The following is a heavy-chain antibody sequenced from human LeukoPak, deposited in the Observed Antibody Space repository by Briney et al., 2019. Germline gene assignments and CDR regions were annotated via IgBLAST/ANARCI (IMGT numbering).Heavy chain of an antibody. CDR3: ASEYCSSTSCHLRY. CDR1: GGSISSGGCY. J-gene: IGHJ4*02. Sequence: TLSLTCTVSGGSISSGGCYWSWIRQHPGKGLEWIGYIYYSGSTYYNPSLKSRVTISVDTSKNQFSLKLSSVTAADTAVYYCASEYCSSTSCHLRYWGQGTLVTVSS. CDR2: IYYSGST. D-gene: IGHD2-2*01. V-gene: IGHV4-31*03.